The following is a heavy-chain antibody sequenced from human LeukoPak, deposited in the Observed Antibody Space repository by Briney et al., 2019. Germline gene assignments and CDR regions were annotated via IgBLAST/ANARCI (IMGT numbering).Heavy chain of an antibody. J-gene: IGHJ4*02. CDR3: ATEMELTRARARRIPYYFDH. D-gene: IGHD3-10*01. CDR2: IIPMFGTA. Sequence: ASVTVSCKASGGTFRSYAINWVRQATGQGLEWMGGIIPMFGTANHAQKFQGRVTITADESTSTAYMELSSLRSGDTAVYYCATEMELTRARARRIPYYFDHWGRGAPVTVSS. V-gene: IGHV1-69*13. CDR1: GGTFRSYA.